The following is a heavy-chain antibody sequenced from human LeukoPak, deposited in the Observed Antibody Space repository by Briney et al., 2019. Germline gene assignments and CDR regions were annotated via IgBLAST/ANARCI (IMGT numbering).Heavy chain of an antibody. V-gene: IGHV4-61*02. J-gene: IGHJ6*03. CDR2: IYTSGST. CDR3: ARDGSYGYYYYYYMDV. D-gene: IGHD5-18*01. Sequence: SETLSLTCTVSGGSISSGSYYWSWIRQPAGKGLEWIGRIYTSGSTNYNPSLKSRVTISVDTSKNQFSLKLSSVTAADTAVYYCARDGSYGYYYYYYMDVWGKGTTVTVSS. CDR1: GGSISSGSYY.